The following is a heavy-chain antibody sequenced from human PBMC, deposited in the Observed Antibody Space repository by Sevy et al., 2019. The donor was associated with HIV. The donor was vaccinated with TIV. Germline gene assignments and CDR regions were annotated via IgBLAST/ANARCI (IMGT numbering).Heavy chain of an antibody. Sequence: GGSLRLSCAASGFTFNTHAMNWVRQAPGKGPEWVSVISGPGYGTNYADSVKGRFTISRDNSKNTLFLQMNSLRDDDTAVYYCAKALNPALESMLEVNLRSLKGFDVWGQGTMVTVSS. V-gene: IGHV3-23*01. CDR3: AKALNPALESMLEVNLRSLKGFDV. CDR1: GFTFNTHA. D-gene: IGHD3-22*01. CDR2: ISGPGYGT. J-gene: IGHJ3*01.